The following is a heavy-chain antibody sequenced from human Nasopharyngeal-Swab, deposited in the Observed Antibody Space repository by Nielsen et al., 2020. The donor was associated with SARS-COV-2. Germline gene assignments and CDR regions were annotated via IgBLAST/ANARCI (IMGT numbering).Heavy chain of an antibody. V-gene: IGHV3-53*05. CDR1: GFTVSSNY. D-gene: IGHD6-13*01. Sequence: GGSLRLSCAASGFTVSSNYMSRVRQAPGKGLEWVSVIYSGGSTYYADSVKGRFTISRDNSKNTLYLQMSSLRSEDTAVYYCARGRKQQPSDYWGQGTLVTVSS. CDR3: ARGRKQQPSDY. CDR2: IYSGGST. J-gene: IGHJ4*02.